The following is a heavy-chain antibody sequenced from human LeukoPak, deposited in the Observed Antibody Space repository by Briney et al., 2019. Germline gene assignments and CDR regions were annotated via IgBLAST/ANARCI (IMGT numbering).Heavy chain of an antibody. V-gene: IGHV4-34*01. J-gene: IGHJ4*02. CDR3: ARSKDVDIVATTLDY. D-gene: IGHD5-12*01. CDR1: GGSFSGYY. Sequence: PSETLSLTCAVYGGSFSGYYWSWIRQPPGKGLEWIGEINHSGSTNYNPSLKSRVTISVDTSKNQFSLKLSSVTAADTAVYYCARSKDVDIVATTLDYWGQGTLVTVSS. CDR2: INHSGST.